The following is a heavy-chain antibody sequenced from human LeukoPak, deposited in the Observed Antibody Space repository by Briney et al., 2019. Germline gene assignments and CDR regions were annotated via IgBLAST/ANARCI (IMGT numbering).Heavy chain of an antibody. D-gene: IGHD2-21*02. CDR3: ARDSLAYCGGDCYSVGAFDI. J-gene: IGHJ3*02. V-gene: IGHV4-39*02. Sequence: SETLSLTCTVSGGSISSSSYYWGWIRQPPGKGLEWIGSIYYSGSTYYNPSLKSRVTISVDTSKNQFSLKLSSVTAADTAVYYCARDSLAYCGGDCYSVGAFDIWGQGTMVTVSS. CDR2: IYYSGST. CDR1: GGSISSSSYY.